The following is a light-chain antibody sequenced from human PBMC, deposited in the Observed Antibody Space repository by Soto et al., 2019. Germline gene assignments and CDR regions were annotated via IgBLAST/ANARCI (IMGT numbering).Light chain of an antibody. V-gene: IGKV1-9*01. Sequence: DIQLTQSPSFLSASVGDRVTITCRASQGISSYLAWYQQKPGKAPKLLIYAASTLQSGVPSRFSGSGYGTDFTLTISSLQPEDFATYYCQQADSFPLSFGGGTKVEI. CDR2: AAS. CDR3: QQADSFPLS. CDR1: QGISSY. J-gene: IGKJ4*01.